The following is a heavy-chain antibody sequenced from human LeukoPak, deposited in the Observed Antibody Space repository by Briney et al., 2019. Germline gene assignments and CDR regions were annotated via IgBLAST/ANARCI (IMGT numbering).Heavy chain of an antibody. CDR1: GFTFSSYA. CDR3: AREYYDFWRGYLYYYYMDV. J-gene: IGHJ6*03. Sequence: GALRLSCAASGFTFSSYAMSWVRQAPGKGLEWVSYISSSSSTIYYADSVKGRFTISRDNAKNSLYLQMNSLRAEDTAVYYCAREYYDFWRGYLYYYYMDVWGKGTTVTVSS. V-gene: IGHV3-48*01. CDR2: ISSSSSTI. D-gene: IGHD3-3*01.